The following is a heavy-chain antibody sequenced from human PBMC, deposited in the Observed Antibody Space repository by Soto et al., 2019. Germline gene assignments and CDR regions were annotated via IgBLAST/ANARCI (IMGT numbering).Heavy chain of an antibody. Sequence: PSETLSLTCTVSGGSTTSNHWSWIRQSPEKGLEWIGYISYSGSTNYKPSLKSRVTISIDTSKNQFSLKLSSVTAADTAVYYCARDIIGVGSDYWGQGTPVTVSS. D-gene: IGHD3-3*01. J-gene: IGHJ4*02. CDR3: ARDIIGVGSDY. CDR1: GGSTTSNH. V-gene: IGHV4-59*01. CDR2: ISYSGST.